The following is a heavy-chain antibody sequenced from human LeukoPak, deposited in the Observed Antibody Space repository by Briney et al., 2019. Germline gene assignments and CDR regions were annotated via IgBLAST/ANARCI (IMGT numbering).Heavy chain of an antibody. V-gene: IGHV3-20*04. J-gene: IGHJ4*02. CDR1: GFTFDEYG. CDR3: ARRFLHSSSWFFDL. Sequence: GGSLRLSCAASGFTFDEYGMNWVRQVPGKGLECVSGINWNGGNAGYADSVKGRFTISRDNAKNSLYLQMDSLTAEDTALYYCARRFLHSSSWFFDLWGQGTLVTVSS. CDR2: INWNGGNA. D-gene: IGHD6-13*01.